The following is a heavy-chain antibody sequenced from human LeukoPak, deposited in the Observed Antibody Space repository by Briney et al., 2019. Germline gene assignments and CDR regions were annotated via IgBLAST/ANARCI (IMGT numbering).Heavy chain of an antibody. CDR2: IYYSGST. J-gene: IGHJ4*02. Sequence: SETLSLTCTVSGGSISSYYWSWIRQPPGKGLEWIGYIYYSGSTNYNPSLKSRITISVDTSKNQFSLKLSSVTAADTAVYYCARRTCGAADYFDYWGQGTLVTVSS. CDR3: ARRTCGAADYFDY. D-gene: IGHD6-13*01. V-gene: IGHV4-59*01. CDR1: GGSISSYY.